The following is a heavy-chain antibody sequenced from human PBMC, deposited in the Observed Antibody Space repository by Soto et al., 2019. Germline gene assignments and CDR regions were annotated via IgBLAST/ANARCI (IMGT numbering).Heavy chain of an antibody. D-gene: IGHD3-9*01. CDR2: IYSGGST. CDR3: AGENYDILTGYLYGMDV. J-gene: IGHJ6*02. CDR1: GFTVSSNY. V-gene: IGHV3-66*01. Sequence: EVQLVESGGGLVQPGGSLRLSCAAFGFTVSSNYMSWVRQAPGKGLEWVSVIYSGGSTYYADSVKGRFTISRDNSKNTLYLQMNSLRAEDTAVYYCAGENYDILTGYLYGMDVWGQGTTVTVSS.